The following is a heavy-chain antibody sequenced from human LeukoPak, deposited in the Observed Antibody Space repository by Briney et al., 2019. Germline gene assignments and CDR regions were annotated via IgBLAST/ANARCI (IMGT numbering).Heavy chain of an antibody. CDR1: GGSISTYY. V-gene: IGHV4-59*01. Sequence: SETLSLTCTVSGGSISTYYWSWIRQPPGKGLEWIGYISYSGSTNYNPSLKSRVTITVDTSKNQSSLKLSSVTAADTAVYYCAREGYDSNIYYKADYWGQGTLVTVSS. CDR2: ISYSGST. J-gene: IGHJ4*02. D-gene: IGHD3-22*01. CDR3: AREGYDSNIYYKADY.